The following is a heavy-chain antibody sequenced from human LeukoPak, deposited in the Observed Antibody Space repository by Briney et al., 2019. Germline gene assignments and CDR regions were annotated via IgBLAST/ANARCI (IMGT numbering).Heavy chain of an antibody. V-gene: IGHV3-23*01. CDR1: GFTVSSNY. CDR2: ISGSGGST. J-gene: IGHJ6*03. Sequence: QTGGSLRLSCAASGFTVSSNYMSWVRQAPGKGLEWVSAISGSGGSTYYADSVKGRFTISRDNSKNTLYLQMNSLRAEDTAVYYCAKDGPVDYYYYYYMDVWGKGTTVTVSS. CDR3: AKDGPVDYYYYYYMDV.